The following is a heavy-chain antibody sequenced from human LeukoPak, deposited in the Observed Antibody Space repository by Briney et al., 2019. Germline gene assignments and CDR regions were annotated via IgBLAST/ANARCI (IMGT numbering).Heavy chain of an antibody. D-gene: IGHD5-12*01. CDR3: ARVGYSGWNLEY. J-gene: IGHJ4*02. V-gene: IGHV3-7*01. CDR2: INQGGSVK. Sequence: GWSLRLSCAASGFTFRSYWMSLVRQAPGKGLEWVANINQGGSVKYYVDSVKGRFTISRDDAKNSLYVQMNSLRDEDTAVYYCARVGYSGWNLEYWGQGTLVTVSS. CDR1: GFTFRSYW.